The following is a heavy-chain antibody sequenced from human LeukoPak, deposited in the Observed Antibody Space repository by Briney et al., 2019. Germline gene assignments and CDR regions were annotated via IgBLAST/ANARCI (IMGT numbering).Heavy chain of an antibody. Sequence: HGASVKVSCKVSGHTLTELSMHWVRQAPGKGLEWMGGFDPEDGETIYAQKFQGRVTMTEDTSTDTAYMELSSLRSEDTAVYYCATDRLVYGGNSGVAFDIWGQGTMVTVSS. J-gene: IGHJ3*02. V-gene: IGHV1-24*01. CDR1: GHTLTELS. D-gene: IGHD4-23*01. CDR3: ATDRLVYGGNSGVAFDI. CDR2: FDPEDGET.